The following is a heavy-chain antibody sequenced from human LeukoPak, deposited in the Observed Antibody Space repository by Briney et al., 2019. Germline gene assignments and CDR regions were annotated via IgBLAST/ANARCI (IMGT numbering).Heavy chain of an antibody. D-gene: IGHD3-10*01. CDR1: GFTFSSYS. Sequence: GGSLRLSCAASGFTFSSYSMNWVRQAPGKGLEWVSSISSSSSYIYYADSVKGRFTISRDNAKNSLYLQMNSLRAEDTAVYSCARCFCRGAKGLIDYWGQGTLVTVSS. V-gene: IGHV3-21*01. J-gene: IGHJ4*02. CDR2: ISSSSSYI. CDR3: ARCFCRGAKGLIDY.